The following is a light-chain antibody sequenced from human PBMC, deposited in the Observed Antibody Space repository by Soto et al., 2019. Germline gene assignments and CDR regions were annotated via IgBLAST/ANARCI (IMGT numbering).Light chain of an antibody. CDR3: QQYGSSLLIT. CDR1: QSVSSSY. Sequence: EIVLTQSPGTLSLSPGERATLSCRASQSVSSSYLAWYQQKPGQAPRLLIYGASSRATGIPDRFSGSGSGTEFTLTISRLEPEDFAVYYCQQYGSSLLITFGQGTRLEIK. CDR2: GAS. J-gene: IGKJ5*01. V-gene: IGKV3-20*01.